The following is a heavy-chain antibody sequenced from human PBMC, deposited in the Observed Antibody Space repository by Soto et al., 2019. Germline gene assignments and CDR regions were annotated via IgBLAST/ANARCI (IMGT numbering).Heavy chain of an antibody. Sequence: QVQLQESGPGLVKPSQTLSLTCTVSGGSISSGGYYWSWIRQHPGKGLEWIGYIYYRGSTYYNPSLKSRVTISVDTSKNQFSLKLSSVTAADTAVYYCARGAYYDFWSGYPLYYYYYYMDVWGKGTTVTVSS. J-gene: IGHJ6*03. CDR2: IYYRGST. V-gene: IGHV4-31*03. D-gene: IGHD3-3*01. CDR1: GGSISSGGYY. CDR3: ARGAYYDFWSGYPLYYYYYYMDV.